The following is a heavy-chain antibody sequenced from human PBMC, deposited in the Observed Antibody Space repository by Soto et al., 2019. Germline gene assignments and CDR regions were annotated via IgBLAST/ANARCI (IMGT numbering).Heavy chain of an antibody. D-gene: IGHD3-10*01. V-gene: IGHV1-69*08. J-gene: IGHJ4*02. CDR3: ARDSYYYVSSKGGGY. Sequence: QVQLVQSGAEVRKPGSSVKVSCKASGDTFDSYTLSWVRQAPGQGLEWMGRIIPILGITNYALRFQGRVTLTADMSTSTAYMELSGLRSGDTAIYFCARDSYYYVSSKGGGYWCQGTLVTVSS. CDR2: IIPILGIT. CDR1: GDTFDSYT.